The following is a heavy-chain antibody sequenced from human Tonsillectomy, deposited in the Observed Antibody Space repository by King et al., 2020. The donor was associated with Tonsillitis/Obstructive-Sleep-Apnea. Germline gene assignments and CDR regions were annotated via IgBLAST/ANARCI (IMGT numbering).Heavy chain of an antibody. CDR3: ARAKSNWSLGVVIALYFDY. D-gene: IGHD3-3*01. V-gene: IGHV4-31*03. CDR2: IYYSRSS. CDR1: GGSISSGGYY. J-gene: IGHJ4*02. Sequence: QLQESGPGLVKPSQTLSLTCTVSGGSISSGGYYWSWIRQHPGKGLEWIGYIYYSRSSYYNPSLKSRVTISVDTSKNQFSLKLSSVTASDTSVYYCARAKSNWSLGVVIALYFDYWGQGTLVTVSS.